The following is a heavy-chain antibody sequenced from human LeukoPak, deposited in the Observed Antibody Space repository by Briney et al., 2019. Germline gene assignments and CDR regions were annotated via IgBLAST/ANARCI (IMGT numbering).Heavy chain of an antibody. Sequence: ASVKVSCKASGYTFTGYYMHWVRQAPGQGLEWMGRINPNSGGTNYAQKFQGRVTMTRDTSTSTVYMELSSLRSEDTAVYYCARDRTGSTFLLDYWGQGTLVTVSS. J-gene: IGHJ4*02. D-gene: IGHD7-27*01. CDR2: INPNSGGT. CDR3: ARDRTGSTFLLDY. V-gene: IGHV1-2*02. CDR1: GYTFTGYY.